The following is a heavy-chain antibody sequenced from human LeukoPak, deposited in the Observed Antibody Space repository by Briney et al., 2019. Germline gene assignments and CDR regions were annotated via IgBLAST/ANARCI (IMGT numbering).Heavy chain of an antibody. CDR3: ARQVSDYFYYYIDV. Sequence: SETLSLTCSVSGGSISSSSYYWNWIRQPPGKGLEWVGSSYYSGNTYYNSSLKSRVTISEDTSKNRFSLMLTSVTAADTAVYYCARQVSDYFYYYIDVWGEGTTVIVSS. CDR2: SYYSGNT. V-gene: IGHV4-39*01. J-gene: IGHJ6*03. CDR1: GGSISSSSYY.